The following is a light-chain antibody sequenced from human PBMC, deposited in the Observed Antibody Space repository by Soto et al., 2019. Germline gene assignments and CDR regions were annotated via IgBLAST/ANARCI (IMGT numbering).Light chain of an antibody. Sequence: DIQMTQSPSSLSASVGDRVTITCRASQSIGRFLNWHQQKPGKAPNVLINVASTLRSGVPSRFSGSRSGTDFNLTLNSLQPEDFATYFCQQSFTTPLTFGGGTKVEIK. CDR3: QQSFTTPLT. CDR2: VAS. J-gene: IGKJ4*01. CDR1: QSIGRF. V-gene: IGKV1-39*01.